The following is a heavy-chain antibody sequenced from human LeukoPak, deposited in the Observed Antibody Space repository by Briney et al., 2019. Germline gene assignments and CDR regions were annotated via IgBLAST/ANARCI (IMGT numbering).Heavy chain of an antibody. CDR1: GGTFISYA. V-gene: IGHV1-69*13. D-gene: IGHD6-19*01. J-gene: IGHJ5*02. CDR3: ARGSSLINWFDP. CDR2: IIPIFGTA. Sequence: SVNVSCKASGGTFISYAISWVRQAPGQGLEWMGGIIPIFGTANYAQKFQGRVTITADESTSTAYMELSSLRSEDTAVYYCARGSSLINWFDPWGQGTLVTVSS.